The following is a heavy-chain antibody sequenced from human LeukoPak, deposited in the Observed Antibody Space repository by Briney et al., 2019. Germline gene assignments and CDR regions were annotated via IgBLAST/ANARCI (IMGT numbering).Heavy chain of an antibody. V-gene: IGHV3-74*01. CDR3: ARTRTLPIAGGFDT. CDR2: INTDGRST. Sequence: PGGSLRLSCAASGFTFSNAWMHWVRQAPGKGLVWVARINTDGRSTSYADSVKGRFTFSRDNAKNTLYLQMNSLRAEDTAVYYCARTRTLPIAGGFDTWGQGSLVTVSS. J-gene: IGHJ5*02. CDR1: GFTFSNAW. D-gene: IGHD3-16*01.